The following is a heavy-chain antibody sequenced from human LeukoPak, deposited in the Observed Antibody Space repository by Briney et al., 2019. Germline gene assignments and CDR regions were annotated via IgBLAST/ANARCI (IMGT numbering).Heavy chain of an antibody. CDR2: ISGSGDNT. CDR3: ARVGLYGSGSYFDY. V-gene: IGHV3-23*01. D-gene: IGHD3-10*01. J-gene: IGHJ4*02. CDR1: GFTFSSYA. Sequence: GGSLRLSCAASGFTFSSYAMSWVRQAPGKGLEWVSGISGSGDNTYYADSVKGRFTISRDNSKNTLYLQMNSLRADDTAVYYCARVGLYGSGSYFDYWGQGTLVTVSS.